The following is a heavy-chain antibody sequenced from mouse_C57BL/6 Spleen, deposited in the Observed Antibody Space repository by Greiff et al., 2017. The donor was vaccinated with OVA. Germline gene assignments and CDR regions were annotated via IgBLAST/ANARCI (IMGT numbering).Heavy chain of an antibody. CDR2: IYPGDGDT. J-gene: IGHJ4*01. V-gene: IGHV1-80*01. CDR3: AREAARGYAMDY. CDR1: GYAFSSYW. D-gene: IGHD3-1*01. Sequence: QVQLKESGAELVKPGASVKISCKASGYAFSSYWMNWVKQRPGKGLEWIGQIYPGDGDTNYNGKFKGKATLTADKSSSTAYMQLSSLTSEDSAVYFCAREAARGYAMDYWGQGTSVTVSS.